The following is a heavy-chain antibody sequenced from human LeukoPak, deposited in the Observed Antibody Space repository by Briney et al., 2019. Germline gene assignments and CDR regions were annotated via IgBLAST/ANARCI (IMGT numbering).Heavy chain of an antibody. CDR2: IRYDGSNK. J-gene: IGHJ4*02. Sequence: GGSLRLSCAASGFTFSSYGMHWVRQAPGKGLEWVAFIRYDGSNKYYADSVKGRFTISRDNSKNTLYLQMNSLRAEDTAVYYCARGGYYYDSSGPGDYWGQGTLVTVSS. V-gene: IGHV3-30*02. D-gene: IGHD3-22*01. CDR1: GFTFSSYG. CDR3: ARGGYYYDSSGPGDY.